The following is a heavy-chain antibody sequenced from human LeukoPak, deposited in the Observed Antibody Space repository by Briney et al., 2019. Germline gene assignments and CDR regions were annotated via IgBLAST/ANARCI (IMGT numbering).Heavy chain of an antibody. J-gene: IGHJ4*02. D-gene: IGHD6-25*01. CDR3: AKDESAATFIFDY. Sequence: GGSLRLSCAASGFTFSSYAMSWVRQAPGKGLEWVSGISTSGDSSYYADSVQGRLTISRDNSKNTLYLQMNSLRAEDTAIYYCAKDESAATFIFDYWGQGTLVTVSS. CDR1: GFTFSSYA. CDR2: ISTSGDSS. V-gene: IGHV3-23*01.